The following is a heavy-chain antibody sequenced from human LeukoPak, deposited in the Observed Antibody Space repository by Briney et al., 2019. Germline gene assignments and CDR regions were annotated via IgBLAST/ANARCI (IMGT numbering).Heavy chain of an antibody. CDR1: GFTFSSHG. D-gene: IGHD3-10*01. CDR3: AKDAHRGVRGVMNI. CDR2: ISGSGTNT. J-gene: IGHJ3*02. Sequence: GGTLRLSCAASGFTFSSHGMSWVRQAPGKGLEWVSAISGSGTNTYYADSVKGRFTISRDNSKNTLYLQMNSLRAEDTAVYYCAKDAHRGVRGVMNIWGQGTMVTVSS. V-gene: IGHV3-23*01.